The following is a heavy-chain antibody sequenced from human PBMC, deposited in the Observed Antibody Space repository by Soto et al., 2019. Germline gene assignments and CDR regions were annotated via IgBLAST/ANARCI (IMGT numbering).Heavy chain of an antibody. V-gene: IGHV4-4*02. CDR3: ARDRFLEWLPYYYYYMDV. CDR1: SGSISSSNC. D-gene: IGHD3-3*01. Sequence: SETLSLTCAVSSGSISSSNCWSWVRQPPGKGLEWIGEIYHSGSTNYNPSLKSRVTISVDKSKNQFSLKLSSVTAADTAVYYCARDRFLEWLPYYYYYMDVWGKGTTVTVSS. J-gene: IGHJ6*03. CDR2: IYHSGST.